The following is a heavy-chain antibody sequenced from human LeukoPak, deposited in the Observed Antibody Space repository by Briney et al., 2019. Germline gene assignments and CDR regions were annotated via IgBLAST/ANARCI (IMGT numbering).Heavy chain of an antibody. CDR3: ARQENYWYFDL. J-gene: IGHJ2*01. CDR2: IYYSGST. Sequence: SETLSLTCAVSGGSIISTNWWAWVRQSPGKGLEWIGSIYYSGSTYYNPSLKSRVTISVDTSKNQFSLKLSSVTAADTAVYYCARQENYWYFDLWGRGTLVTVSS. V-gene: IGHV4-39*01. CDR1: GGSIISTNW.